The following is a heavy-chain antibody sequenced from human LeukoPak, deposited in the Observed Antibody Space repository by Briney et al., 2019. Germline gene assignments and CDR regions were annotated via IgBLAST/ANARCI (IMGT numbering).Heavy chain of an antibody. Sequence: GGSLRLSCAASGFTVSSNYMSWVRQAPGKGLEWVSVIYSGGSTYYADSVKGRFTISRDNSKNTLSLQMSSLRAEDTAVYYCAKGDHYYDASGDYYMDAWGKGTTVTVSS. CDR2: IYSGGST. V-gene: IGHV3-53*01. CDR3: AKGDHYYDASGDYYMDA. D-gene: IGHD3-16*01. J-gene: IGHJ6*03. CDR1: GFTVSSNY.